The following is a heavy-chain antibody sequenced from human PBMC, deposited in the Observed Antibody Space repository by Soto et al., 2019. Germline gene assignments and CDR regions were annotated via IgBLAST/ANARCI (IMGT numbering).Heavy chain of an antibody. CDR3: ARDALAVAGPGGWFDP. V-gene: IGHV3-33*01. Sequence: GGSLKLSCAASGFTFSSYGMHWVRQAPGKGLEWVAVIWYDGSNKYYADSVKGRFTISRDNSKNTLYLQMNSLRAEDTAVYYCARDALAVAGPGGWFDPWGQGTLVTVSS. J-gene: IGHJ5*02. CDR2: IWYDGSNK. D-gene: IGHD6-19*01. CDR1: GFTFSSYG.